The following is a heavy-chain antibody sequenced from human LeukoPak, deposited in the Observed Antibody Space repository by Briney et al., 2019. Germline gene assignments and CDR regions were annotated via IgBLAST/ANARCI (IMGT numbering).Heavy chain of an antibody. V-gene: IGHV3-30*03. CDR3: ARGSYCTNGVCLYYFDY. J-gene: IGHJ4*02. CDR2: ISYDGSNK. Sequence: GGSLRLSCAASGFTFSNSGMHWVRQAPGKGLEWVAVISYDGSNKYYADSVKGRFTISRDNSKNTLYLQMNSLRAEDTAVYYCARGSYCTNGVCLYYFDYWGQGTLVTVSS. D-gene: IGHD2-8*01. CDR1: GFTFSNSG.